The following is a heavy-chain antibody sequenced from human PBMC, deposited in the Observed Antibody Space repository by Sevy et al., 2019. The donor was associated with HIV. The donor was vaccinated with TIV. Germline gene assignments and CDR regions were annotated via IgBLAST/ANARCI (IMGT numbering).Heavy chain of an antibody. CDR1: GFTFSKYW. D-gene: IGHD3-10*01. CDR2: KNQDGSEK. Sequence: GGSLRLSCAASGFTFSKYWMSWVRQAPGKGLEWVANKNQDGSEKYYVDSVKGRFTISRDNGKNSLYLQMNSLRAEDTAVYYCARETGSSHFEYWGQGTLVTVSS. CDR3: ARETGSSHFEY. J-gene: IGHJ4*02. V-gene: IGHV3-7*01.